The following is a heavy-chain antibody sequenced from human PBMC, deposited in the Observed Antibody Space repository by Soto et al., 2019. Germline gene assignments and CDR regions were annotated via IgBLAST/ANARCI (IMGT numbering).Heavy chain of an antibody. D-gene: IGHD2-2*02. J-gene: IGHJ6*02. CDR2: MNPNRGQT. V-gene: IGHV1-8*01. CDR1: GYTFTSYD. CDR3: AATGGYCSSTSCYIPPLYYYYGMDV. Sequence: GASVKVSCQASGYTFTSYDINWVGKATGQGLVWVVCMNPNRGQTGYAQRFQGRVTLTRNTSISTAYMELSSLRSEDTAVYYCAATGGYCSSTSCYIPPLYYYYGMDVWGQGTTVTVSS.